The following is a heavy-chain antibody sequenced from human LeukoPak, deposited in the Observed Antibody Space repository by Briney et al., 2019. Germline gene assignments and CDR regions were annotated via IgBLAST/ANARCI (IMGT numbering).Heavy chain of an antibody. CDR1: GFTVSSNY. D-gene: IGHD6-6*01. J-gene: IGHJ4*02. V-gene: IGHV3-30-3*01. Sequence: GGSLRLSCAASGFTVSSNYMSWVRQAPGKALEWVAVISPHGTNENYADSVKGRFTISRANSRNTLYLQMTFLTAEDTAVYYCAREALLPLSTSSYYLDYWGQGTLVAVSS. CDR3: AREALLPLSTSSYYLDY. CDR2: ISPHGTNE.